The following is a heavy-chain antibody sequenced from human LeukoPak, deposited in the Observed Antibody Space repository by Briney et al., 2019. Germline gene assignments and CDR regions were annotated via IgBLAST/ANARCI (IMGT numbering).Heavy chain of an antibody. CDR2: IYYSGST. Sequence: SETLSLTCTVSGGSISSYYWSWIRQPPGKGLEWIGYIYYSGSTYYNPSLKSRVTISVDTSKNQFSLKLSSVTAADTAVYYCARQIRGVIIMPPDYWGQGTLVTVSS. J-gene: IGHJ4*02. CDR1: GGSISSYY. D-gene: IGHD3-10*01. CDR3: ARQIRGVIIMPPDY. V-gene: IGHV4-59*04.